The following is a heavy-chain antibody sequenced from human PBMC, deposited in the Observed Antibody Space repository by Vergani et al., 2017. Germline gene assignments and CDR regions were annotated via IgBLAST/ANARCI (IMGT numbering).Heavy chain of an antibody. CDR1: GFDFSSYI. CDR3: AREYSSTSGRAFDF. D-gene: IGHD2-2*01. CDR2: VSTGTKSQ. J-gene: IGHJ3*01. Sequence: QLVESGGGWVQPGGSLRLSCVVSGFDFSSYIMNWVRQAPGKGLEWVSFVSTGTKSQSYAESVKGRFTISRDSAKNSLYLQMDSLRAEATAVYYCAREYSSTSGRAFDFWGQGTKVTVSS. V-gene: IGHV3-48*01.